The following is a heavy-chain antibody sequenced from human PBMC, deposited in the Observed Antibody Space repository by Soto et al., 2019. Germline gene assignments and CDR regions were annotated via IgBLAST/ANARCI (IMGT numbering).Heavy chain of an antibody. Sequence: PSETLSLTCTVSGGSISGYYWSWIRQPPGKGLEWIGYVWHSGSTNYNPSLKSRVTISVDTSKNQFSLKLSSMTAEDTAVYSCASNGAVRYCFVVWGQGTSVTVSS. CDR1: GGSISGYY. CDR3: ASNGAVRYCFVV. D-gene: IGHD2-15*01. V-gene: IGHV4-59*08. CDR2: VWHSGST. J-gene: IGHJ6*02.